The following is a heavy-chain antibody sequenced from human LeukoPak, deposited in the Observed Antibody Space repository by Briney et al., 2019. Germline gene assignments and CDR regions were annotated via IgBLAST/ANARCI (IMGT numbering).Heavy chain of an antibody. CDR2: IHYDSSTE. D-gene: IGHD3-16*02. V-gene: IGHV3-30*02. Sequence: GGSLRLSCAASGFAFSSYGMHWVRQAPGKGLEWVAYIHYDSSTEDYADSVKGRFTISRDNSKNTLYLQMNSLRAEDTAVYYCARYYVWGSYRYGPVDYWGQGTLVTVSS. J-gene: IGHJ4*02. CDR3: ARYYVWGSYRYGPVDY. CDR1: GFAFSSYG.